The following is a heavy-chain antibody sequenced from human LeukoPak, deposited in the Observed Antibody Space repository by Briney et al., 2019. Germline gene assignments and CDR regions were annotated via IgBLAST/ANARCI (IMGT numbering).Heavy chain of an antibody. CDR2: ISYDGSNK. CDR3: ARGAYDFWSAYWS. J-gene: IGHJ5*02. D-gene: IGHD3/OR15-3a*01. CDR1: GFTFSSCA. Sequence: GGSLRLSCAASGFTFSSCAMHWVRQAPGQGLEWVAVISYDGSNKYYADSAKGRFTISRDNSKNTLYLQMNSLRAEDTAIYYCARGAYDFWSAYWSWGQGTLVTVSS. V-gene: IGHV3-30-3*01.